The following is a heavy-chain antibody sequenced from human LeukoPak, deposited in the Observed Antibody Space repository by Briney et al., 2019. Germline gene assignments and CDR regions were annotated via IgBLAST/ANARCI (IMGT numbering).Heavy chain of an antibody. J-gene: IGHJ4*02. CDR3: ARDRTYYGSGSCFDY. V-gene: IGHV3-15*01. D-gene: IGHD3-10*01. Sequence: GSLRLSCAASGFTFSNAWMSWVRQAPGKGLEWVGRIKSKTDGGTTDYAAPVKGRFTISRDNPELTLYLQMNSLRAEDTAVYYCARDRTYYGSGSCFDYWGQGIPVTVSS. CDR1: GFTFSNAW. CDR2: IKSKTDGGTT.